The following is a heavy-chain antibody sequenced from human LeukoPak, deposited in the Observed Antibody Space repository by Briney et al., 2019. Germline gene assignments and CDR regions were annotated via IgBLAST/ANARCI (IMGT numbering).Heavy chain of an antibody. CDR1: GGSISSSSYY. CDR2: IYYSGST. J-gene: IGHJ4*02. V-gene: IGHV4-39*01. D-gene: IGHD6-19*01. Sequence: SETLSLTCTVSGGSISSSSYYWGWIRQPPGKGLEWIGSIYYSGSTYYNPSLKSRVTISVDTSKNQFSLKLSSVTAADTAVYYCARCAIAVAGRGEFDYWGQGTLVTVSS. CDR3: ARCAIAVAGRGEFDY.